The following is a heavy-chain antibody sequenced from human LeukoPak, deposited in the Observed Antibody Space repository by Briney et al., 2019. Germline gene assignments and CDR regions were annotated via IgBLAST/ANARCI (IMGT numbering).Heavy chain of an antibody. CDR1: GGTFSSYA. CDR3: ARDPAELLSSAFDI. J-gene: IGHJ3*02. Sequence: SVKVSCKASGGTFSSYAISWVRQAPGQGLEWMGRIIPIFGTANYAQKFQGRVTITTDESMSTAYMELSSLRSEDTAVYYCARDPAELLSSAFDIWGQGTMVTVSS. D-gene: IGHD2-2*01. V-gene: IGHV1-69*05. CDR2: IIPIFGTA.